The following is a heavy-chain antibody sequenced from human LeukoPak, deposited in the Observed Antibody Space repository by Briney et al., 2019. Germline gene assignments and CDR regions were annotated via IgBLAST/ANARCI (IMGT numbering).Heavy chain of an antibody. CDR3: ARCSSAFYYYYMDV. D-gene: IGHD2-2*01. V-gene: IGHV1-2*02. CDR2: TNPNSGGT. J-gene: IGHJ6*03. Sequence: ASVTVSCKASGYTFTGYYMHWVRQAPGQGLEWMGWTNPNSGGTNYAQKFQGRVTMTRDTSISTAYMELSRLRSDDTAVYYCARCSSAFYYYYMDVWGKGTTATVSS. CDR1: GYTFTGYY.